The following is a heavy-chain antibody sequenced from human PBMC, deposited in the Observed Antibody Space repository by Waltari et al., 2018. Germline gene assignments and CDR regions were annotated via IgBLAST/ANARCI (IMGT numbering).Heavy chain of an antibody. CDR2: INHSGST. CDR3: ARARATVTTAERYYYYYYYMDV. D-gene: IGHD4-17*01. V-gene: IGHV4-34*01. J-gene: IGHJ6*03. CDR1: GGSFSGYY. Sequence: QVQLQQWGAGLLKPSETLSLTCAVYGGSFSGYYWSWIRQPPGKGLEWIGEINHSGSTNYNPSLKSRVTISVDTSKNQFSLKLSSVTAADTAVYYCARARATVTTAERYYYYYYYMDVWGKGTTVTVSS.